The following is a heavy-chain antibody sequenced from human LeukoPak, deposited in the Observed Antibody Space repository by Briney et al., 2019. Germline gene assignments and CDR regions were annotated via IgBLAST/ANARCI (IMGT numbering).Heavy chain of an antibody. CDR2: IYTGGST. CDR1: GFTISSNY. D-gene: IGHD2-21*01. V-gene: IGHV3-53*01. CDR3: ARDNYILRAFDI. Sequence: GGSLRLSCAASGFTISSNYMTWVRQAPGKGLEWVSVIYTGGSTYYTDSVRGRFTIARDNSKNTLSLQVNSLRAEDTAVYYCARDNYILRAFDIWGQGTMVTVSS. J-gene: IGHJ3*02.